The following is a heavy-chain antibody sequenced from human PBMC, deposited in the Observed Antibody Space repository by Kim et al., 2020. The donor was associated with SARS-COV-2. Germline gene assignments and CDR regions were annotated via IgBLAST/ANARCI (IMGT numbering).Heavy chain of an antibody. D-gene: IGHD5-18*01. CDR1: GASISSFIW. Sequence: SETLSLTCAVSGASISSFIWWTWVRQPPGKGLEWIGEIYHTGSTNYNPSLKTRVTISVDKSKNLFSLNLSSVTAADTAVYYCARGPGYTCNTPQNWFDPWGQGSLVTVSS. J-gene: IGHJ5*02. CDR2: IYHTGST. CDR3: ARGPGYTCNTPQNWFDP. V-gene: IGHV4-4*02.